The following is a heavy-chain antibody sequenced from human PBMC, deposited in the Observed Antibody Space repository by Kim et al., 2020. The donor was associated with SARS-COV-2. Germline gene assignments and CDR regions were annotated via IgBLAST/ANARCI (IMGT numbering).Heavy chain of an antibody. J-gene: IGHJ6*02. V-gene: IGHV3-48*02. Sequence: GGSLRLSCVVSGFTFGSFSMNWARQAPGKGLEWVAYISSSSSTIYYTDSVKGRFTISRDNAKNSLYLQMNSLRDEDTAVYFCARNPHSGSYSNYYGMDVWGQGTTVTVSS. D-gene: IGHD1-26*01. CDR2: ISSSSSTI. CDR3: ARNPHSGSYSNYYGMDV. CDR1: GFTFGSFS.